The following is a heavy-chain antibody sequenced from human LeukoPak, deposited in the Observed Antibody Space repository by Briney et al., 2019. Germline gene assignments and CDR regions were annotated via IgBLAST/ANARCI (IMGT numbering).Heavy chain of an antibody. V-gene: IGHV5-51*01. Sequence: GESLKISCKGSGYTFTSYWIGWVRQMPGKGLEWVGVIYPGDSDTRYSPSFQGQVTISADKSISAAYLQWNSLKASDTAMYYRARRYCSSDSCYYFDYWGQGTLVTVSS. CDR1: GYTFTSYW. CDR3: ARRYCSSDSCYYFDY. CDR2: IYPGDSDT. D-gene: IGHD2-15*01. J-gene: IGHJ4*02.